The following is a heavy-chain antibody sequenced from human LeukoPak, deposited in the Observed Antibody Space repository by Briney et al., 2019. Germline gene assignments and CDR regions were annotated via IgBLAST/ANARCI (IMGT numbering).Heavy chain of an antibody. V-gene: IGHV3-7*01. CDR3: VRAGTTFNFQH. CDR1: SSSSYY. D-gene: IGHD4-11*01. Sequence: SSSSYYWGWIRQPPGKGLEWVANIKQDGSEKYYVDSVKGRFTISRDNAKNSLSVQMNSLRVEDTAVYYCVRAGTTFNFQHWGQGTLVTVSS. CDR2: IKQDGSEK. J-gene: IGHJ1*01.